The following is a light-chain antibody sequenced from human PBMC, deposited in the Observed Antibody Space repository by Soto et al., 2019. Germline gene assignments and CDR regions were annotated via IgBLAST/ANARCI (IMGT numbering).Light chain of an antibody. CDR3: QQRRNWPLT. CDR2: DAS. V-gene: IGKV3-11*01. CDR1: QSVSSY. Sequence: EIVLTQSPATLFLSTGERATLSCRASQSVSSYFAWYQQKPGQAPRLLIYDASNRATGIPARFSGSGSGTDFTLTISSLEPEDFAVYYCQQRRNWPLTFGQGTRLEIK. J-gene: IGKJ5*01.